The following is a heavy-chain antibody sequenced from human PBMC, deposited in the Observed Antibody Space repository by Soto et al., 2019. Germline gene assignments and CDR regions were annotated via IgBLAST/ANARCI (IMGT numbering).Heavy chain of an antibody. CDR2: ISAYNGNT. V-gene: IGHV1-18*01. Sequence: ASVKVSCKASGYTFTSYGISWVRQAPGQGLEWMGWISAYNGNTNYAQKLQGRVTMTTDTSTSTAYMELRSLRSDDTAMYYCANLYSSGWYEGWFDPWGQGTLVTVSS. D-gene: IGHD6-19*01. J-gene: IGHJ5*02. CDR3: ANLYSSGWYEGWFDP. CDR1: GYTFTSYG.